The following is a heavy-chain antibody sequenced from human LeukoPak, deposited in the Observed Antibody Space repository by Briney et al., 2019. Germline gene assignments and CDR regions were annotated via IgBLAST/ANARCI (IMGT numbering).Heavy chain of an antibody. V-gene: IGHV1-69*04. CDR3: AREMVVAATLWGGILDY. CDR2: IIPILGIA. CDR1: GYAFTGSY. D-gene: IGHD2-15*01. Sequence: SVKVSCKAAGYAFTGSYIHWVRQAPGQGLEWMGRIIPILGIANYAQKFQGRVTITADKSTSTAYMELSSLRSEDTAVYYCAREMVVAATLWGGILDYWGQGTLVTVSS. J-gene: IGHJ4*02.